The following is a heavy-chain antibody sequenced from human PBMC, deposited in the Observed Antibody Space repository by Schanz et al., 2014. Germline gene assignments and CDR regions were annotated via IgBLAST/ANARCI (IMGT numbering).Heavy chain of an antibody. CDR3: ARGIGGYGANNYFDY. D-gene: IGHD5-12*01. J-gene: IGHJ4*02. CDR2: INTGSGDT. CDR1: GYTFTSYG. V-gene: IGHV1-3*04. Sequence: QVQLVQSGAEAKKPGASVKVSCKASGYTFTSYGISWVRQAPGQRLEWMGWINTGSGDTKYSQNFQGRVTITRDTSASTAYMELSSLRSEDTAVYSCARGIGGYGANNYFDYWGQGTLVTVSS.